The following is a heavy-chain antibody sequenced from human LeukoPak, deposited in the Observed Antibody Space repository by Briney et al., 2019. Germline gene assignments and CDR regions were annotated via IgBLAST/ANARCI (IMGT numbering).Heavy chain of an antibody. D-gene: IGHD2-2*02. V-gene: IGHV1-18*01. CDR1: GFTFSNYG. CDR3: ARDGAISAFDI. J-gene: IGHJ3*02. Sequence: GASVKVSCKASGFTFSNYGINWVRQAPGQGLEWMGWISGYNGNTNYAQKLQGRVTMTTDTSTSTAYMELRSLRSDDTAVYYCARDGAISAFDIWGQGTMVTVSS. CDR2: ISGYNGNT.